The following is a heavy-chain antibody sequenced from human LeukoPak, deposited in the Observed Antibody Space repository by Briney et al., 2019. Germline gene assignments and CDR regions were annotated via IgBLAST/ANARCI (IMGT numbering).Heavy chain of an antibody. J-gene: IGHJ4*02. V-gene: IGHV3-7*01. CDR2: IKQDGSVK. CDR1: GFTFSAFW. D-gene: IGHD3-10*01. Sequence: PGGSLRLSCAASGFTFSAFWMSWVRQAPGKGLDWVASIKQDGSVKHYVDSVKGRFTVSRDNAKNSLYLQTNSLRAEDTAVYYCARLWGDVTIFDYWGQGTLVTVSS. CDR3: ARLWGDVTIFDY.